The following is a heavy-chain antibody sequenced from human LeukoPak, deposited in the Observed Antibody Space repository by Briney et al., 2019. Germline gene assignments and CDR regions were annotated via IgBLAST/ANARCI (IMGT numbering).Heavy chain of an antibody. J-gene: IGHJ3*02. V-gene: IGHV3-53*01. D-gene: IGHD3-22*01. CDR3: ARDYYDSSGYRHDAFDI. CDR2: IYSGGST. Sequence: PGGSLRLSCAASGFTVSSNYMSWVRQAPGKGLEWVSVIYSGGSTYYADSVKGRFTTSRDNSKNTLYLQMNSLRAEDTAVYYCARDYYDSSGYRHDAFDIWGQGTMVTVSS. CDR1: GFTVSSNY.